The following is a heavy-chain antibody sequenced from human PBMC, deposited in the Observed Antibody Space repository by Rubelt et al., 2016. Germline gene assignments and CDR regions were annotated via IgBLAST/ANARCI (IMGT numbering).Heavy chain of an antibody. J-gene: IGHJ4*02. CDR3: SKDLRWGFDY. CDR1: GGSFSGYY. CDR2: ISGSGGST. D-gene: IGHD4-23*01. Sequence: VQLQQWGAGLLKPSETLSLTCAVYGGSFSGYYWSWIRQPPGKGLEWVSAISGSGGSTFYADSVKGRFTISRDDSQSTLYLQMNSLRAEDTAIYYWSKDLRWGFDYWGQGTLVTVAS. V-gene: IGHV3-23*01.